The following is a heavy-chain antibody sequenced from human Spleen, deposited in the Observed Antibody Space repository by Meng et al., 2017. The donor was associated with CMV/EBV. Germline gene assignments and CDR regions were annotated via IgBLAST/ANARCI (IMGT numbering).Heavy chain of an antibody. CDR2: ISSSSSYI. D-gene: IGHD3-22*01. V-gene: IGHV3-21*01. J-gene: IGHJ4*02. CDR1: GFSFSSYR. Sequence: GESLKISCAASGFSFSSYRMNWVRQAPGKGLEWVSSISSSSSYIYYADSAKGRFTISRDNAKNSLYLQMNGLRVEDTAVYYCARGRRRYFYHSSGYPSIFYYFDYWGQGTLVTVSS. CDR3: ARGRRRYFYHSSGYPSIFYYFDY.